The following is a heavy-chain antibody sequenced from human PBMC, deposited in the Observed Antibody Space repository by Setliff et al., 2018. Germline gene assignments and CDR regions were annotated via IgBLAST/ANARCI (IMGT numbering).Heavy chain of an antibody. CDR2: IFYSDTA. CDR1: GGSVGNSYYY. CDR3: ARDRSTVIRGVTSFFYYYMDV. V-gene: IGHV4-61*10. D-gene: IGHD3-10*01. Sequence: KPSETLSLTCTVSGGSVGNSYYYWNWIRQPAGKGLEWIGHIFYSDTAKYNPSLESRAAISVDSSKNQFSLKLRSVTAADTAVYYCARDRSTVIRGVTSFFYYYMDVWGGGTTVTVSS. J-gene: IGHJ6*03.